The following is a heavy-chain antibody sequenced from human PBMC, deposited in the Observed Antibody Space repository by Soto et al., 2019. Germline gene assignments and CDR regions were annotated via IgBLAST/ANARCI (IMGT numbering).Heavy chain of an antibody. CDR1: GFTFSSYN. Sequence: PGGSLRLSCAASGFTFSSYNMNWVRQAPGKGLEWVSYISSSSSTIYYADSVKGRFTISRDNAKNSLYLQMNSLRAEDTAVYYCARDSPLLLWFGGLSGPDDYWGQGTLVTVSS. CDR2: ISSSSSTI. CDR3: ARDSPLLLWFGGLSGPDDY. J-gene: IGHJ4*02. D-gene: IGHD3-10*01. V-gene: IGHV3-48*01.